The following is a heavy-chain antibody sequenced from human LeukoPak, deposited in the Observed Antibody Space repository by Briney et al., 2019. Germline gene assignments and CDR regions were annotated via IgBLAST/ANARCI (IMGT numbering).Heavy chain of an antibody. Sequence: GGSLRLSCAASGFTFSSYAMHWVRQAPGKGLEGVAVISYDGSNKYYADSVKGRFTISRDNSKNTVYLQMNSLRAEDTAVYYCARDPGFWGQGTLVTVSS. CDR2: ISYDGSNK. V-gene: IGHV3-30-3*01. CDR3: ARDPGF. CDR1: GFTFSSYA. J-gene: IGHJ4*02.